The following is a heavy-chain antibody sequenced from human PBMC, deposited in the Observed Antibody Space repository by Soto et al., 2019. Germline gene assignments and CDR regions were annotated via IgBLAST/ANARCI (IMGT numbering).Heavy chain of an antibody. D-gene: IGHD2-21*01. CDR2: ISYDGSNK. Sequence: QVQLVESGGGVVQPGRSLRLSCAASGFTFKSNAMHWVRQAPGKGLEWVAVISYDGSNKHYTESVKGRFTISRDNSKNTLYLQMTGLRPEDTAVYYCAKDQVRYYYYYGMDVWGQGTTVTVSS. V-gene: IGHV3-30*04. CDR3: AKDQVRYYYYYGMDV. CDR1: GFTFKSNA. J-gene: IGHJ6*02.